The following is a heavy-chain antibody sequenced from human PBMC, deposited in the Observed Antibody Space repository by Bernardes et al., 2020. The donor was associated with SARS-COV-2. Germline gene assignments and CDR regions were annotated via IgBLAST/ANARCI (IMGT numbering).Heavy chain of an antibody. CDR3: AKAIGAANFDS. V-gene: IGHV3-30*18. CDR1: GFIFSTSD. Sequence: GSLRLSCTGFGFIFSTSDMHWVRQAPGKGLEWVAVISHDGKNIFYGDSVKGRFTVSRDNSNNTLHLQLNSLRLEDTAMYFCAKAIGAANFDSWGQGTLVTVSS. J-gene: IGHJ4*02. CDR2: ISHDGKNI. D-gene: IGHD6-25*01.